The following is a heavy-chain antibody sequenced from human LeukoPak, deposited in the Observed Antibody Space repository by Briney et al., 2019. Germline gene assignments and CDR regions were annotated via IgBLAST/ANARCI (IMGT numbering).Heavy chain of an antibody. CDR1: RFTFSSYA. Sequence: GGSLRLSCAASRFTFSSYAVSWVRQAPGKGLEWVSSISASGGNTYYADSVKGRFTLSRDNSKNTLYLQMNSLRAEDTAVYYCATPGRDYWGQGTLVTVSS. CDR3: ATPGRDY. CDR2: ISASGGNT. D-gene: IGHD3-10*01. V-gene: IGHV3-23*01. J-gene: IGHJ4*02.